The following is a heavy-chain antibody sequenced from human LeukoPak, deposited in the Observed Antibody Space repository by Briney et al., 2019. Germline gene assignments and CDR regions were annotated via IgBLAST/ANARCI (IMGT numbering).Heavy chain of an antibody. V-gene: IGHV4-59*08. J-gene: IGHJ4*02. CDR2: IYYSGST. D-gene: IGHD3-10*02. CDR1: GGSFSGYY. Sequence: SETLSLTCAVYGGSFSGYYWSWIRQPPGKGLEWIGYIYYSGSTNYNPSLKSRVTISVDTSKNQFSLKLSSVTAADTAVYYCARLPSRTMSLDYWGQGTLVTVSS. CDR3: ARLPSRTMSLDY.